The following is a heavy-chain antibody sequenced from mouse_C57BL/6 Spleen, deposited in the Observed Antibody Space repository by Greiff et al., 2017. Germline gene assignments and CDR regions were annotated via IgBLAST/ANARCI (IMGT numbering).Heavy chain of an antibody. J-gene: IGHJ2*01. Sequence: QVQLKQSGAELMKPGASVKLSCKATGYTFTGYWIEWVKQRPGHGLEWIGEILPGSGSTNYNEKFKGKATFTADTSSNTAYMQLNSLTTEDSALYYCARSKPYGYDGRGLAYWGQGTTLTVSS. V-gene: IGHV1-9*01. CDR2: ILPGSGST. CDR3: ARSKPYGYDGRGLAY. D-gene: IGHD2-2*01. CDR1: GYTFTGYW.